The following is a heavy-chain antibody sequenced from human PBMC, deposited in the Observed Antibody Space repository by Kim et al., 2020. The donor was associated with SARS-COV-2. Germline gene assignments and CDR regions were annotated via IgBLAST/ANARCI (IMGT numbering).Heavy chain of an antibody. CDR3: ARFFKQLWPTDY. Sequence: GGSLRLSCAASGFTFSSYSMNWVRQAPGKGLEWVSSISSSSSYIYYADSVKGRFTISRDNAKNSLYLQMNSLRAEDTAVYYCARFFKQLWPTDYWGQGTLVTVSS. D-gene: IGHD5-18*01. CDR2: ISSSSSYI. J-gene: IGHJ4*02. V-gene: IGHV3-21*01. CDR1: GFTFSSYS.